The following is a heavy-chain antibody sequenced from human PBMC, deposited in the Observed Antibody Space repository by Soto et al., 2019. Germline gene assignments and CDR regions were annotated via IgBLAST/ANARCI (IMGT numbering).Heavy chain of an antibody. CDR3: AITDDTNYYDSSGYYGLSGFYFDY. CDR1: GYSFTSYW. Sequence: PGESLKISCKGSGYSFTSYWIGWVRQLPGKGLEWMGIIYPGDSDTRYSPSFQGQVTISADKSNSTAYLQWSSLKASDTAMYYCAITDDTNYYDSSGYYGLSGFYFDYWGQGTLVTVSS. J-gene: IGHJ4*02. V-gene: IGHV5-51*01. CDR2: IYPGDSDT. D-gene: IGHD3-22*01.